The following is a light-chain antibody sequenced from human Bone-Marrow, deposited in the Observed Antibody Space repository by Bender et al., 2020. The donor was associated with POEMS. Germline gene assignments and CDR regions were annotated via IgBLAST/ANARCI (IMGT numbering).Light chain of an antibody. J-gene: IGLJ2*01. CDR1: RSDIGYYKY. Sequence: QSALTQPASVSGSPGQSITISCTGSRSDIGYYKYVSWYQQLPGRAPKLVLYEVNRRPPGASDRFSGSTSGNTASLTISRLHTEDEGHYCCSSYTGSTTVIFGGGTKLTVL. CDR2: EVN. V-gene: IGLV2-14*03. CDR3: SSYTGSTTVI.